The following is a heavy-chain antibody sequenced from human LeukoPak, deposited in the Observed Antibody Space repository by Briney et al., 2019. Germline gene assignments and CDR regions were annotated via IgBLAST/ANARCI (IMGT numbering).Heavy chain of an antibody. D-gene: IGHD2-2*02. CDR1: GGSISSGSYY. CDR3: PRGRRDLCSSTSCYTYWFDP. CDR2: IYTSGST. J-gene: IGHJ5*02. V-gene: IGHV4-61*02. Sequence: PSETLSLTCTVSGGSISSGSYYWRWIRQPAGKGLEWIGRIYTSGSTNYNPSLKSRLTISVDTSKNQFSLKLSSVTASDTAVYYCPRGRRDLCSSTSCYTYWFDPWGQGTLVTVSS.